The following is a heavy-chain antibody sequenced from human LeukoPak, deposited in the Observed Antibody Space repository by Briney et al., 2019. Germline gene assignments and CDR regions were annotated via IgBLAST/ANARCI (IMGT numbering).Heavy chain of an antibody. V-gene: IGHV1-18*01. D-gene: IGHD2-2*02. J-gene: IGHJ5*02. CDR3: ARIPRDIVVPAAIRSSWFDP. Sequence: GASVKVSCKASGYTFTSYGISWVRQAPGQGLEWMGWISAYNGNTNCAQKLQGRVTMTTDTSTSTAYMELRSLRSDDTAVYYCARIPRDIVVPAAIRSSWFDPWGQGTLVTVSS. CDR2: ISAYNGNT. CDR1: GYTFTSYG.